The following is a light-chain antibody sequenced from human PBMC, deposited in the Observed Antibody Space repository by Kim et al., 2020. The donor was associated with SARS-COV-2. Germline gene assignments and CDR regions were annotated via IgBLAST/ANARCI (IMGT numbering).Light chain of an antibody. CDR2: GAS. CDR1: QSVNSN. J-gene: IGKJ4*01. V-gene: IGKV3-15*01. CDR3: QHFYNWPLT. Sequence: VSPGERATLSCRASQSVNSNLAWYQQKPGQAPRLLIYGASTRATGIPAGFSGSGSGTEFTLTISSLQSEDFAVYYCQHFYNWPLTFGGGTKVDIK.